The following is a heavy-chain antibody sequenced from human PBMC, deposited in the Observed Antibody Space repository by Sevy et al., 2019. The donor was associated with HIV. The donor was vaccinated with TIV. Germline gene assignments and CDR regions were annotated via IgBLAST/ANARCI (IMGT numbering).Heavy chain of an antibody. CDR1: GFNFDNYA. V-gene: IGHV3-9*01. CDR3: VKDISRDPRYCNSPHLDY. Sequence: SGCLRLSCAASGFNFDNYAMHCVRQVPGKGLEWVSGISWNSGSIGYADSVKGRFTISRDNAKNSLYLQMNSLRAADTALHYCVKDISRDPRYCNSPHLDYWGQGTVVIVSS. J-gene: IGHJ4*02. D-gene: IGHD2-21*01. CDR2: ISWNSGSI.